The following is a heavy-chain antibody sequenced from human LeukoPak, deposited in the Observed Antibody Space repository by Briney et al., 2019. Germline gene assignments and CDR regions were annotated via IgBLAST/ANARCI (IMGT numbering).Heavy chain of an antibody. CDR3: AKDDAWLRFGE. Sequence: PGGSLRLSCAASGFTFSNHGMNWARQAPGKGLEWVSGISRSADIKYYADSVKGRFTISRDNSKNMLYLEVISLTADDTAVYYCAKDDAWLRFGEWSQGTLVTVPS. D-gene: IGHD3-10*01. J-gene: IGHJ4*02. V-gene: IGHV3-23*01. CDR1: GFTFSNHG. CDR2: ISRSADIK.